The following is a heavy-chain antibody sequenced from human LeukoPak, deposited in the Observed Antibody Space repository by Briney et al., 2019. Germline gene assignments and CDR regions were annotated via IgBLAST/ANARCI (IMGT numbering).Heavy chain of an antibody. CDR3: ARDPANNYDFWSGTRWYYMDV. CDR1: GFTFSTHG. D-gene: IGHD3-3*01. V-gene: IGHV3-30*02. Sequence: GGSLRLSCAASGFTFSTHGMHWVRQAPGKGLEWVAFIRYDESNKYYADSVKGRFTISRDNSKNTPYLQMNSLRVEDTAVYYCARDPANNYDFWSGTRWYYMDVWGKGTTVTVSS. J-gene: IGHJ6*03. CDR2: IRYDESNK.